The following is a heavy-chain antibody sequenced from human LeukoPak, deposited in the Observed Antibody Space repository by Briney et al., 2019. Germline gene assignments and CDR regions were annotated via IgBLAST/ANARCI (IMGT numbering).Heavy chain of an antibody. CDR3: ARASGGYCSSTSCYAFDY. CDR1: GYTFTGYY. D-gene: IGHD2-2*01. CDR2: ISAYNGNT. J-gene: IGHJ4*02. V-gene: IGHV1-18*04. Sequence: GASVKVSCKASGYTFTGYYMHWVRQAPGQGLEWMGWISAYNGNTNYAQKLQGRVTMTTDTSTSTAYMELRSLRSDDTAVYYCARASGGYCSSTSCYAFDYWGQGTLVTVSS.